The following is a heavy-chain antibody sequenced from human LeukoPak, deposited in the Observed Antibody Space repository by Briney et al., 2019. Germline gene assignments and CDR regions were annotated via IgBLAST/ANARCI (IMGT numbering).Heavy chain of an antibody. CDR1: GFTFSSYW. J-gene: IGHJ4*02. CDR3: ARDGSETYYDFWSGYPPAGYYDH. Sequence: GGSLRLSCAASGFTFSSYWMSWVRQAPGKGLEWVANIKQDGREKYYVDSVKGRFTISRDHAKNSLYLQMNSLRAEDTAVYYCARDGSETYYDFWSGYPPAGYYDHWGQGTLVSVSS. V-gene: IGHV3-7*05. CDR2: IKQDGREK. D-gene: IGHD3-3*01.